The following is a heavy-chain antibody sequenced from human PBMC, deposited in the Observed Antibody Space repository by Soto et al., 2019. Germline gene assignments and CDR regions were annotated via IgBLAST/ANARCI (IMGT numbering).Heavy chain of an antibody. CDR2: IDYSGSP. CDR1: GGSISRSSYY. D-gene: IGHD3-9*01. CDR3: ARPRYDILTGPYQDHDAFDI. V-gene: IGHV4-39*01. J-gene: IGHJ3*02. Sequence: QLQLQASGPGLVKPSETLSLTCTVSGGSISRSSYYWVWIRQPPGKGLEWIGSIDYSGSPYYNPSLKSRVTISVDTAKNQFSLKLSSVTAADTAVYYCARPRYDILTGPYQDHDAFDIWGQGTMVTVSS.